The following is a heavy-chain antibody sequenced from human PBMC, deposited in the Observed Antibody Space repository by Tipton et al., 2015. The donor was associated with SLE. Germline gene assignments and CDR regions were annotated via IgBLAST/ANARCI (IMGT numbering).Heavy chain of an antibody. CDR3: AKAKTGLYQSAFDI. CDR2: IRYDGSNK. CDR1: GFTFSSYG. D-gene: IGHD1-1*01. V-gene: IGHV3-30*02. J-gene: IGHJ3*02. Sequence: SLRLSCAASGFTFSSYGMHWVRQAPGKGLEWVAFIRYDGSNKYYADSVKGRFTISRDNSKNTLYLQMNSPRAEDTAVYYCAKAKTGLYQSAFDIWGQGTMVTVSS.